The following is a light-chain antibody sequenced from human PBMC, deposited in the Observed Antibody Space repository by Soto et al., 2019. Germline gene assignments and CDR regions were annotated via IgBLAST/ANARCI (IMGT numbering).Light chain of an antibody. CDR3: SSYTRFSNYV. V-gene: IGLV2-14*01. J-gene: IGLJ1*01. Sequence: QSVLTQPASVSGSPGQSITISCTGASSDVGLYDFVSWYQQHPGKAPKLLIYEVTYRPSGVSSRFSGSKSGNTASLTISGLQAEDEAAYYCSSYTRFSNYVLGNGTKVT. CDR1: SSDVGLYDF. CDR2: EVT.